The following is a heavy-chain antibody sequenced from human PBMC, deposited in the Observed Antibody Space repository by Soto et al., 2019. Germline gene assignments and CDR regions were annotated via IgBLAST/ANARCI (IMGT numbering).Heavy chain of an antibody. V-gene: IGHV3-64D*08. J-gene: IGHJ4*02. D-gene: IGHD6-13*01. Sequence: GGSLRLSCAASGFSLNDDAMHWVRQAPGRGLEYVSAIGADGFTTYYADAVKGRFTISRDYSKNTLYLQMSSLRPEDTAVYYCVKTRGLHSTSWYDYWGQGTLVTVSS. CDR3: VKTRGLHSTSWYDY. CDR2: IGADGFTT. CDR1: GFSLNDDA.